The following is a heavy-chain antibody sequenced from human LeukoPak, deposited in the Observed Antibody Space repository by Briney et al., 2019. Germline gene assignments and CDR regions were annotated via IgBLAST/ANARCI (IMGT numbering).Heavy chain of an antibody. CDR3: ARAYSGYEAFDY. V-gene: IGHV1-2*02. Sequence: GASVKVSCKASGYTFTGYYIHWVRQAPGQGLEWMGWINPNSGGRNYAQKFQGRVTMTRDTSTTYMELSRLTSDDTAVYYYARAYSGYEAFDYWGQGTLVTVSS. CDR1: GYTFTGYY. J-gene: IGHJ4*02. D-gene: IGHD5-12*01. CDR2: INPNSGGR.